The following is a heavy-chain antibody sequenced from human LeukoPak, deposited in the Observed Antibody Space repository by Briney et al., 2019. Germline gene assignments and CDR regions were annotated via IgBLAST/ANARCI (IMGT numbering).Heavy chain of an antibody. CDR1: GGSISSSSYY. CDR3: ARRRDSSGYYNLDY. J-gene: IGHJ4*02. Sequence: SETLSLTCTVSGGSISSSSYYWGWIRQPPGKGLEWIGSIYYSGSTYYNPSLKSRVTISVDTSKNQFSLKPSSVTAADTAVYYCARRRDSSGYYNLDYWGQGTLVTVSS. D-gene: IGHD3-22*01. V-gene: IGHV4-39*01. CDR2: IYYSGST.